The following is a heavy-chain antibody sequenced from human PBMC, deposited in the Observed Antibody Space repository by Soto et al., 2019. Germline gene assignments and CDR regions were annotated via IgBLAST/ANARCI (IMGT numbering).Heavy chain of an antibody. CDR2: IIPIFGTA. V-gene: IGHV1-69*06. J-gene: IGHJ5*02. CDR3: AREVLPPLGNWFDP. CDR1: GGTFSSYA. Sequence: GASVKVSCKASGGTFSSYAISWVRQAPGQGLEWMGGIIPIFGTANYAQKFQGRVTITADKSTSTAYMELSSLRSEDTAVYYCAREVLPPLGNWFDPWGQGTLVTVSS. D-gene: IGHD2-15*01.